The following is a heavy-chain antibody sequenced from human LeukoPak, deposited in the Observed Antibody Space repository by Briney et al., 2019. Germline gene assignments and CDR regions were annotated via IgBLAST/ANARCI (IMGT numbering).Heavy chain of an antibody. V-gene: IGHV3-21*01. Sequence: PGGSLRLSCVASGFTFSSYSMNWVSQAPGKGLEWVSSISSSSSYIYYADSVKGRFTISRDNAKNSLYLQMNSLRAEDTAVYYCARVSGSGTKVESFDYWGQGTLVTVSS. J-gene: IGHJ4*02. CDR1: GFTFSSYS. D-gene: IGHD3-10*01. CDR3: ARVSGSGTKVESFDY. CDR2: ISSSSSYI.